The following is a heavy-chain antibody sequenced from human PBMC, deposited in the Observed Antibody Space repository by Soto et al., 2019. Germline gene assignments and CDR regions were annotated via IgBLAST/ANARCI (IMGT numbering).Heavy chain of an antibody. CDR3: XXXXXXPXXXXYYYYGMXX. V-gene: IGHV5-51*01. Sequence: GESLKISCKGSGYSFTSYWIGWVRQMPGKGLEWMGIIYPGDSDTRYSPSFQGQVTISADKSNRTAYLQWSSLNASDTAMYYFXXXXXXPXXXXYYYYGMXXXXQ. CDR2: IYPGDSDT. CDR1: GYSFTSYW. J-gene: IGHJ6*02.